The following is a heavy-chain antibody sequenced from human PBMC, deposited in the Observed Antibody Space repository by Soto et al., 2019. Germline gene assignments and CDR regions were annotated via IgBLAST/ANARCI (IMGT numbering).Heavy chain of an antibody. D-gene: IGHD3-9*01. CDR3: ARDYDILTGLTFDY. Sequence: SETLSLTCTVSGASISSSSHYWGWIRQPPGKGLEWVGSSLYGGSTYYNPSLKSRVTISVDTSKNQFSLKLSSVTAADTAVYYCARDYDILTGLTFDYWGQGTLVTVSS. CDR2: SLYGGST. V-gene: IGHV4-39*07. CDR1: GASISSSSHY. J-gene: IGHJ4*02.